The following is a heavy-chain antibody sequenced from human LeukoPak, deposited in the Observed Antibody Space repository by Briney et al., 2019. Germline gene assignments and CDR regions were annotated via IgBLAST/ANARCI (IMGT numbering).Heavy chain of an antibody. V-gene: IGHV1-69*06. CDR2: IIPIFGTA. CDR1: GGTFSSYA. J-gene: IGHJ6*03. D-gene: IGHD6-13*01. Sequence: SVKVSCKASGGTFSSYAISWVRQAPGQGLEWMGGIIPIFGTANYAQKFQGRVTITADKSTSTAYMELSSLRSEDTAVYYCARSSSWYLYYYYYYMDVWGKGTTVTVSS. CDR3: ARSSSWYLYYYYYYMDV.